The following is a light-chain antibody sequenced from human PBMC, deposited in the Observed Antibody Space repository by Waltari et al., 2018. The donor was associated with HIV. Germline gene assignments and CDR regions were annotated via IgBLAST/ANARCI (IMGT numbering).Light chain of an antibody. CDR3: ASYAGSTNV. J-gene: IGLJ1*01. V-gene: IGLV2-8*01. CDR1: SSDVGGYNY. Sequence: QSALTQPPSASGSPGQSVTISCTGTSSDVGGYNYVSWYQLPPGKAPKLMIYEVSKRPSGVPDRFSGSKSGNTASLTVSGLQSEDEADYFCASYAGSTNVFGTGTKVTVL. CDR2: EVS.